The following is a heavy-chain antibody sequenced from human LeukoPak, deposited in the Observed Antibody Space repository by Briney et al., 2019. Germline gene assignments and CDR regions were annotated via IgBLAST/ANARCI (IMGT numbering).Heavy chain of an antibody. J-gene: IGHJ6*03. D-gene: IGHD3-10*01. CDR1: GYTFTTYG. Sequence: ASVTVSCKASGYTFTTYGISWVRQAPGQGLEWMGWISGYNGNTNYAQKFQGRVTMTRNTSISTAYMELSSLRSEDTAVYYCASPVGVRGPYYYYYMDVWGKGTTVTVSS. CDR2: ISGYNGNT. CDR3: ASPVGVRGPYYYYYMDV. V-gene: IGHV1-18*01.